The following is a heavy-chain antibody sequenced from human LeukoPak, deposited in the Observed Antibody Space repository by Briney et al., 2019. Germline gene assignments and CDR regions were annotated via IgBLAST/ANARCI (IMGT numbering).Heavy chain of an antibody. CDR1: GASITSYY. D-gene: IGHD6-6*01. CDR3: VRGFGIAARQMPFDC. CDR2: IYSSAHK. Sequence: SETLSLTCAVSGASITSYYWTWIRQPPGKGLEWIGYIYSSAHKDVNPSLKSRVTISVDASKSQVSLKLFSVTASDTALYYCVRGFGIAARQMPFDCWGQGTLVTVSS. J-gene: IGHJ4*02. V-gene: IGHV4-4*09.